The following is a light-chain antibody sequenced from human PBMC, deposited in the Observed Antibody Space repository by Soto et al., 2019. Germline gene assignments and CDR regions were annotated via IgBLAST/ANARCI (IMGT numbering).Light chain of an antibody. J-gene: IGLJ1*01. Sequence: QSVLTQPASVSGSPGQSITISCTGTSSDVGDYEYVSWYQQHPGKGPKLMIYEVSNRTSGVSNRFSGSKSGNTASLTISVLQAEDETEYFCSSYKRTSRVYVFGTGTKLTVL. CDR3: SSYKRTSRVYV. CDR2: EVS. CDR1: SSDVGDYEY. V-gene: IGLV2-14*01.